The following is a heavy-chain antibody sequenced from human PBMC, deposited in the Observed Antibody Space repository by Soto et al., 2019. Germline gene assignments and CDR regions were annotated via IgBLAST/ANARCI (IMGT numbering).Heavy chain of an antibody. Sequence: KASETLSLTCTVSGGSISSYYLSWIRQPPGKGLEWIGYIYYSGSTNYNPSLKSRVTISVDTSKNQFSLKLSSVTAADTAVYYCARGGARYGMDVWGQGTTVTVYS. J-gene: IGHJ6*02. CDR1: GGSISSYY. CDR3: ARGGARYGMDV. V-gene: IGHV4-59*01. CDR2: IYYSGST.